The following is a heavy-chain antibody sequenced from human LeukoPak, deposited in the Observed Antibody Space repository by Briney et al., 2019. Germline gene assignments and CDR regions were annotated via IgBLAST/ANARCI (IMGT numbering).Heavy chain of an antibody. D-gene: IGHD1-26*01. CDR3: ARDATRYSGSYQKH. V-gene: IGHV1-18*01. Sequence: ASMKVSCKASGYTFSSYGISWVRQAPGQGLEWMGWISAYNGNTNSAPKLQGRVTMTTDTSTSTAYMELRSLRSDDTAVYYCARDATRYSGSYQKHWGQGTLVTVSS. CDR1: GYTFSSYG. CDR2: ISAYNGNT. J-gene: IGHJ4*02.